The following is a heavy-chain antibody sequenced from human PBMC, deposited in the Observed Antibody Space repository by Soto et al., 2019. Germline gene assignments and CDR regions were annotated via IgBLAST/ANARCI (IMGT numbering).Heavy chain of an antibody. CDR2: IYYSGTT. CDR3: ARRAIQGPIDY. J-gene: IGHJ4*02. CDR1: GYSISSSNW. V-gene: IGHV4-28*01. Sequence: QVQLQESGPGLVKPSDTLSLTCAVSGYSISSSNWWGWIRQPPGKGLEWIGYIYYSGTTYYNPSLKTRXTXPXDTSKNQCSLKLTSVTAVDTAVYYCARRAIQGPIDYWGQGTLVTVSS.